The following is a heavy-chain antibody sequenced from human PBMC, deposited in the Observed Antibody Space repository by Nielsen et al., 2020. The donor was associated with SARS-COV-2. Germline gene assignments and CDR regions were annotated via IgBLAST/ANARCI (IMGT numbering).Heavy chain of an antibody. J-gene: IGHJ6*02. CDR3: AADQMGATGGLDL. CDR2: IKTNGGIT. CDR1: GFTFSDYA. V-gene: IGHV3-23*01. Sequence: GESLKISCAASGFTFSDYAMAWVRQAPGKGLEWVSVIKTNGGITYYADSVKGRCTISRDNSKNTLYLQMNSLRVEDTAVYYCAADQMGATGGLDLWGQGTTVTVSS. D-gene: IGHD1-26*01.